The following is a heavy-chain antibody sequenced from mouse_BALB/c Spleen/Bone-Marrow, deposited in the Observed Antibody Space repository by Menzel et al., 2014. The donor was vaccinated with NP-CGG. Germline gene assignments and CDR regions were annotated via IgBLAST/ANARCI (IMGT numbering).Heavy chain of an antibody. CDR1: GYTFNTYW. Sequence: QVQPKQSGAELMKPGASMRISCKATGYTFNTYWIQWIKQRPRHGLEWIGEILPGSVSANFNGGFKGKASFTADTSSNTACIELSSLTSENSADYYCARNAYYAMDHWGQGTSVIVSS. CDR3: ARNAYYAMDH. V-gene: IGHV1-9*01. J-gene: IGHJ4*01. CDR2: ILPGSVSA.